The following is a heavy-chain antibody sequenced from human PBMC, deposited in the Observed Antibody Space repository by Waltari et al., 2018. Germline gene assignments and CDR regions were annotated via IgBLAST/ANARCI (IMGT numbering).Heavy chain of an antibody. Sequence: EVQLVESGGGLVQPGGSLRLCCGASGFTCSTYWLPWVGTAPGRLLWVSRINGGGNNAGYADDVKGRITISRDNAQNTLYLQMNSLRAEDTAVYYCSRLPYIVIIPAAISTRRVHYGMDVWGQGTTVTVSS. D-gene: IGHD2-2*01. V-gene: IGHV3-74*01. J-gene: IGHJ6*02. CDR1: GFTCSTYW. CDR2: INGGGNNA. CDR3: SRLPYIVIIPAAISTRRVHYGMDV.